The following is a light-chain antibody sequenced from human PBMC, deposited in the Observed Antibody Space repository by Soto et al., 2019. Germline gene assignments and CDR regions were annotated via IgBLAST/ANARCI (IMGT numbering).Light chain of an antibody. J-gene: IGKJ4*01. CDR3: QQYDNLPLT. Sequence: DIQMTQSPSSLSASVGDRVTITCQASQDISNYLNWYQQKPGKAPKLLIYDASNLETGIPSRFNGSGSGTVFTFTISSLQPEDIATYYCQQYDNLPLTFGGGTKVDIK. CDR1: QDISNY. CDR2: DAS. V-gene: IGKV1-33*01.